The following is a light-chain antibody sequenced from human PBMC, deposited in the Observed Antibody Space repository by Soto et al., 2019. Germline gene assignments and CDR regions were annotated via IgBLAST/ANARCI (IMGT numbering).Light chain of an antibody. J-gene: IGKJ2*01. CDR1: QSISSW. Sequence: DIQMTQSPSTLSASVGDRVTITCRASQSISSWLAWYQQKPGKAPKLLIYKASSLESGVPSRFSGSGSGTEFTLTISSLQPDGFATYYCQQYNRYYTFGQGTKLEIK. CDR3: QQYNRYYT. V-gene: IGKV1-5*03. CDR2: KAS.